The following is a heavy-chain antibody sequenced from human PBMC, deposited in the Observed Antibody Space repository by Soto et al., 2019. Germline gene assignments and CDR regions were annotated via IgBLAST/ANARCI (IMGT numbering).Heavy chain of an antibody. CDR2: MSGTGGST. Sequence: EVQLVESGGGLVQPGRSLRLSCAASGFTFSRYAMNWVRQAPGKGLEWVSAMSGTGGSTYYADSVKGRFTISRDNTKNTLYLQMNSLRVEDTAVFYCAKAGFSSGWSPSYFEYWGQGTLVTVSS. V-gene: IGHV3-23*04. J-gene: IGHJ4*02. D-gene: IGHD6-19*01. CDR3: AKAGFSSGWSPSYFEY. CDR1: GFTFSRYA.